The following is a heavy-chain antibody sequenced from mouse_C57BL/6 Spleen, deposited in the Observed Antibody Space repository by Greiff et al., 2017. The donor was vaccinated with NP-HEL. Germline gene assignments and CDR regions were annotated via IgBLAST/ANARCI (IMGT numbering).Heavy chain of an antibody. J-gene: IGHJ2*01. CDR2: IDPSDSYT. Sequence: QVQLQQSGAELVMPGASVKLSCKASGYTFTSYWMHWVKQRPGQGLEWIGEIDPSDSYTNYNQKFKGKSTLTVDKSSSTAYMQLSSLTSEDSAVYYCARSPNYYGSSYDVKFDYWGQGTTLTVSS. CDR3: ARSPNYYGSSYDVKFDY. V-gene: IGHV1-69*01. CDR1: GYTFTSYW. D-gene: IGHD1-1*01.